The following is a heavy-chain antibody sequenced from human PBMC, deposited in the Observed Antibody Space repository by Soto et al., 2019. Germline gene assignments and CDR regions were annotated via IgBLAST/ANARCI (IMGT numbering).Heavy chain of an antibody. V-gene: IGHV4-4*07. D-gene: IGHD6-19*01. CDR2: MYISGST. J-gene: IGHJ6*02. CDR3: ARMYNSGFYRPEGDYYFYGLDV. CDR1: GASIRDYH. Sequence: QVQLQESGPGLVKPSETLSITCSVSGASIRDYHWSWIRQPAGRGLEWIGRMYISGSTKYNPSLKSRLTTSADTSVNQFSLTLRSVTAADTAIYYCARMYNSGFYRPEGDYYFYGLDVWGQGTTVTVSS.